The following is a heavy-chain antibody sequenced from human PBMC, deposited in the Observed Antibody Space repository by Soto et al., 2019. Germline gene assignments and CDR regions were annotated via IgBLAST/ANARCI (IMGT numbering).Heavy chain of an antibody. CDR1: GFTFGSDA. V-gene: IGHV3-30*04. J-gene: IGHJ4*02. D-gene: IGHD1-26*01. CDR3: ARDRWAAVPYYFDS. CDR2: ISREGKYN. Sequence: QVQLVESGGGLIQAGRSLSLSCAASGFTFGSDAMHWVRQAPGKGMAWVAVISREGKYNYFADSVKGRFTISRDNSKNTLYLQMDRLRPEDTAVYYCARDRWAAVPYYFDSWGQGTLVTVSS.